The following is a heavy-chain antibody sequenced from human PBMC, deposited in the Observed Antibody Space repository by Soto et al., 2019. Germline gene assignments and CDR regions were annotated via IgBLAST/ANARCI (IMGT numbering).Heavy chain of an antibody. J-gene: IGHJ3*01. CDR2: IYHSGST. CDR3: TLGTYHGLGW. Sequence: PSETLSLTCAVSGYSISSGYYWGWIRQPPGKGLEWIGSIYHSGSTFYNPSLKSRVTISVDTSKNQFSLKLSSVTAADTAVYYCTLGTYHGLGWWGQGTMVTVSS. CDR1: GYSISSGYY. V-gene: IGHV4-38-2*01. D-gene: IGHD1-26*01.